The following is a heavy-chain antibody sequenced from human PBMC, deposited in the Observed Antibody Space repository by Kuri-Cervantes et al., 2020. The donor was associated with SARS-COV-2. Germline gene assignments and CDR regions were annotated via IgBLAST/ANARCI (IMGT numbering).Heavy chain of an antibody. J-gene: IGHJ4*02. D-gene: IGHD6-6*01. Sequence: ESLKISCTVSGGSISSYYWSWMRQPPGKGLERIGSIYYSGSTYYNPSLKSRVTISVDTSKNQFSLKLSSVTAADTAVYYCARHRRWGSIVARPGYFDYWGQGTLVTVSS. V-gene: IGHV4-59*05. CDR2: IYYSGST. CDR3: ARHRRWGSIVARPGYFDY. CDR1: GGSISSYY.